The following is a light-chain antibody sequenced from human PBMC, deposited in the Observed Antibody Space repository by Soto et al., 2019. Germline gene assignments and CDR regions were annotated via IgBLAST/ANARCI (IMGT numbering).Light chain of an antibody. CDR3: QQYDSYSWT. J-gene: IGKJ1*01. Sequence: DIQMTQSPSTLSASVGDRVTITCRASQSISTWLAWYQQEPGKAPKLLISDASDLERGVPSRFSGTGSGTEFTLTISSLQPDDFATYYCQQYDSYSWTFGQGTKVDIK. V-gene: IGKV1-5*01. CDR2: DAS. CDR1: QSISTW.